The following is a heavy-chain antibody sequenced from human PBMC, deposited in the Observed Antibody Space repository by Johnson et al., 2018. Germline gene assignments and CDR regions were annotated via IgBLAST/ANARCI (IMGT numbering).Heavy chain of an antibody. CDR1: GFTFSSYG. Sequence: QVQLVESGGGVVQPGRSLRLSCAASGFTFSSYGMHWVRQAPGKGLEWVAVISYAGRNKYYGDSVKGRFTISRDNSKNTLYLQMNSLRPEDTAVYYCAKDETYGDPRFYAFDIWGQGTMVTVSS. CDR3: AKDETYGDPRFYAFDI. J-gene: IGHJ3*02. CDR2: ISYAGRNK. V-gene: IGHV3-30*18. D-gene: IGHD4-17*01.